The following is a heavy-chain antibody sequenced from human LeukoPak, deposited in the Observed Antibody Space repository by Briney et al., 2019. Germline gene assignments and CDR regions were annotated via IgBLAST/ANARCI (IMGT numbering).Heavy chain of an antibody. V-gene: IGHV6-1*01. J-gene: IGHJ4*02. Sequence: SQTLSLTCAISGDSVSSNSAAWNWIRQSPSRDLEWLGRTYYRSKWYNDYAVSVKSRITINPDTSKNQFSLQLNSVTPEDTAVYYCARAGEWELLGPFDYWGQGTLVTVSS. CDR3: ARAGEWELLGPFDY. CDR1: GDSVSSNSAA. CDR2: TYYRSKWYN. D-gene: IGHD1-26*01.